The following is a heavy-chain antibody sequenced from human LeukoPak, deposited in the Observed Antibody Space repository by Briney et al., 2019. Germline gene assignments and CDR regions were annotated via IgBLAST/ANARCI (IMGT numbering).Heavy chain of an antibody. D-gene: IGHD5-18*01. Sequence: SETLSLTCTVSGGSISSYYWSWIRQPPGKGLEWIGYIYTSGSTNYNPSLKSRVTISVDTSKNQFSLKLSSVTAADTAVYYCARARVGTGIHFDYWGQGTLVTVSS. CDR3: ARARVGTGIHFDY. J-gene: IGHJ4*02. CDR2: IYTSGST. V-gene: IGHV4-4*09. CDR1: GGSISSYY.